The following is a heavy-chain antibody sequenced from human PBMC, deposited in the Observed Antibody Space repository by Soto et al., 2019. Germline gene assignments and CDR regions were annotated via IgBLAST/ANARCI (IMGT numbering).Heavy chain of an antibody. Sequence: SETLSLTCTFSGCSISSGGYCWSWIRQHPGKGLEWIGYIYYSGSTYYNPSLKSRVTISVDTSKNQFSLKLSSVTAADTAVYYCASRKSSPYFDYWGQGTLVTVSS. D-gene: IGHD3-10*01. CDR1: GCSISSGGYC. J-gene: IGHJ4*02. CDR3: ASRKSSPYFDY. CDR2: IYYSGST. V-gene: IGHV4-31*03.